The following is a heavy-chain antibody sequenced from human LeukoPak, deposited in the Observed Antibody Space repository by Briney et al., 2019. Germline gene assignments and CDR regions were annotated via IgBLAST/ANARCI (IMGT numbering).Heavy chain of an antibody. D-gene: IGHD3-10*01. CDR2: IYYSGST. V-gene: IGHV4-59*08. J-gene: IGHJ6*02. Sequence: ASETLSLTCTVSGGSISPYYWSWIRQPPGKGLEYIGYIYYSGSTNYNPSLKSRVTISVDTSKNQFSLKLSSVTAADTAVYYCARQSGSGSYYKAAGPYYYYGMDVWGQGTTVTVSS. CDR1: GGSISPYY. CDR3: ARQSGSGSYYKAAGPYYYYGMDV.